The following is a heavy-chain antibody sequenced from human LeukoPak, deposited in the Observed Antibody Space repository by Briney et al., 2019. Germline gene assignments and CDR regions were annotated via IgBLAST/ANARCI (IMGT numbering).Heavy chain of an antibody. J-gene: IGHJ3*02. CDR3: AKAPFYYDSSGYRIGAFDI. V-gene: IGHV3-48*04. Sequence: GGSLRLSCAASGFIFTSYSMNWVRQAPGKGLEWISYISSSSSTIYYADSVKGRFTISRDNAKNSLYLQMNSLRAEDMALYYCAKAPFYYDSSGYRIGAFDIWGQGTMVTVSS. CDR2: ISSSSSTI. D-gene: IGHD3-22*01. CDR1: GFIFTSYS.